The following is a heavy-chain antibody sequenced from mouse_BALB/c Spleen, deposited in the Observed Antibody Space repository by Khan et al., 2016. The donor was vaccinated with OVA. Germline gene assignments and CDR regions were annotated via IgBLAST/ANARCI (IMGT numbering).Heavy chain of an antibody. V-gene: IGHV2-2*02. J-gene: IGHJ3*01. CDR2: IWSAGST. CDR1: GFSLPNYS. Sequence: VQLQESGPGLVQPSQSLSITCTVSGFSLPNYSVHWVRQSPGKGLEWLGVIWSAGSTDYNEALISRLTISKDTSRSPVFFKMNHLPPNDNAKYFGARSGHDYGRGALFAYWGQGTLVTVSA. CDR3: ARSGHDYGRGALFAY. D-gene: IGHD2-4*01.